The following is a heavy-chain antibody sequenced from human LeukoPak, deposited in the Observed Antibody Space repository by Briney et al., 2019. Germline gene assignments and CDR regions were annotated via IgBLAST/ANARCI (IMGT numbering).Heavy chain of an antibody. CDR3: YVVVVAAGFDY. V-gene: IGHV1-46*01. CDR1: GYTFTSYY. D-gene: IGHD2-15*01. J-gene: IGHJ4*02. CDR2: INPSGGST. Sequence: ASVTVSCKASGYTFTSYYMHWVRQAPGQGLEWMGIINPSGGSTSYAQKFQGRVTMTRDTSTSTVYMELSSLRSEDTAVYYCYVVVVAAGFDYWGQGTLVTVSS.